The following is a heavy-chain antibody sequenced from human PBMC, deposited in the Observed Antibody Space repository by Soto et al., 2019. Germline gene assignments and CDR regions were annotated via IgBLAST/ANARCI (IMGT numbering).Heavy chain of an antibody. CDR3: ARTYDSSGYYLYYFDY. Sequence: SGPTLVNPTQTLTLTCNFSGFSLSTSGMCVSWIRQPPGKALEWLARIDWDDDKYYSTSLKTRLTISKDTSKNQVVLTMTNMDPVDTATYYCARTYDSSGYYLYYFDYWGQGTLVTVSS. CDR2: IDWDDDK. CDR1: GFSLSTSGMC. J-gene: IGHJ4*02. D-gene: IGHD3-22*01. V-gene: IGHV2-70*11.